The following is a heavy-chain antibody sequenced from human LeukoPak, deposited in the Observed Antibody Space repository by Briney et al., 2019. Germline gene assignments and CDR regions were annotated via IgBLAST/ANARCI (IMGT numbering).Heavy chain of an antibody. Sequence: GASVKVSCKASGYTFTSYYMHWVRQAPGQGLEWMGIINPSGGSTSYAQKFQGRVTMTRDMSTSTVYMELSSLRSEDTAVYYCASSFLARYDSSGSTPGYWGQGTLVTVSS. CDR2: INPSGGST. CDR1: GYTFTSYY. V-gene: IGHV1-46*03. J-gene: IGHJ4*02. CDR3: ASSFLARYDSSGSTPGY. D-gene: IGHD3-22*01.